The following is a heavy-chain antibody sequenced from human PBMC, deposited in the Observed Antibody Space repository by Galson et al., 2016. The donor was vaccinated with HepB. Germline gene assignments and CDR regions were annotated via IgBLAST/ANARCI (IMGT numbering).Heavy chain of an antibody. D-gene: IGHD6-13*01. J-gene: IGHJ6*02. V-gene: IGHV3-53*01. Sequence: SLRLSCAVSGFAVRSNFMAWVRQAPGKGLEWVSLIYSGGSTYYADSVTGRFAISRDISKNTLFLEMLNLSAEDTAVYYCARGQFQQLGVYHYYHGLDVWGLGTTVTVSS. CDR1: GFAVRSNF. CDR2: IYSGGST. CDR3: ARGQFQQLGVYHYYHGLDV.